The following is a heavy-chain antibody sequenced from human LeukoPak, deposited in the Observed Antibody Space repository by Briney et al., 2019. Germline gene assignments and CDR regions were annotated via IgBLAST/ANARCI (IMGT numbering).Heavy chain of an antibody. CDR3: ARLDGYHNNWFDP. J-gene: IGHJ5*02. D-gene: IGHD5-24*01. CDR2: IYYSGST. Sequence: SETLSLTCTVSGGSISSYYWSWIRQPPGKGLEWIGYIYYSGSTNYNPSLKSRVTISVDTSKNQFSLKLSSVTAADTAVYYCARLDGYHNNWFDPWGQGPLVTVSS. CDR1: GGSISSYY. V-gene: IGHV4-59*08.